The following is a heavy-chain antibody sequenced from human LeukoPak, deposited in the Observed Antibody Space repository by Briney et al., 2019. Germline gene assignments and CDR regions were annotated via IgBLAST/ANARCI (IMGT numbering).Heavy chain of an antibody. CDR1: GGSISSSSYY. V-gene: IGHV4-39*01. D-gene: IGHD6-13*01. CDR2: IYYSGSS. J-gene: IGHJ5*02. CDR3: ARQSLYSSSWHANNWFDP. Sequence: PSEPLSLPCTVSGGSISSSSYYWGWIRQPPGKGLEWIGNIYYSGSSYYNPSLKSRATISVDTSKNQFSLKLSSVTAADTAVYYCARQSLYSSSWHANNWFDPWGQGTLVTVSS.